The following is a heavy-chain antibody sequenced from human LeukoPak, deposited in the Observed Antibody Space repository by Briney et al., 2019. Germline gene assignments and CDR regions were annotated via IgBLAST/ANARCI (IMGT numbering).Heavy chain of an antibody. J-gene: IGHJ5*02. CDR2: INHSGST. CDR1: GWSFSGYY. D-gene: IGHD4-23*01. Sequence: QASETLSLTGAGYGWSFSGYYWSWIRQPPGKGLEWVGEINHSGSTNYIPSLKSRVTISVDTSKNQVSLKLSSVAAADTAVYYCARGQSATVVTERNWFDPWGQGTLVTVSS. CDR3: ARGQSATVVTERNWFDP. V-gene: IGHV4-34*01.